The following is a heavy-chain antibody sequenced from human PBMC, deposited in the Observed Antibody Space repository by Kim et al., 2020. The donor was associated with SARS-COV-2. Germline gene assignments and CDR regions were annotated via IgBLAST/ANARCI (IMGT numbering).Heavy chain of an antibody. J-gene: IGHJ4*02. Sequence: ASVKVSCKASGYTFTSYGISWVRQAPGQGLEWMGWISAYNGNTNYAQKLQGRVTMTTDTSTSTAYMELRSLRSDDTAVYYCARRSISVAATRGGDFDYWGQGTLVTVSS. CDR3: ARRSISVAATRGGDFDY. D-gene: IGHD2-15*01. CDR1: GYTFTSYG. CDR2: ISAYNGNT. V-gene: IGHV1-18*01.